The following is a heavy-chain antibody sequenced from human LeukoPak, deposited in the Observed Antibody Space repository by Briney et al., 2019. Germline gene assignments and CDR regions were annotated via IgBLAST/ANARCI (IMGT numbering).Heavy chain of an antibody. CDR3: ARHGGGSSWVFDY. CDR1: GGSISSGGYY. D-gene: IGHD6-13*01. J-gene: IGHJ4*02. Sequence: PSQTLSLTCTVSGGSISSGGYYWSWIRQPPGKGLEWIGYIYYSGSTNYNPSLKSRVTISVDTSKNQFSLKLSSVTAADTAVYYCARHGGGSSWVFDYWGQGTLVTVSS. V-gene: IGHV4-61*08. CDR2: IYYSGST.